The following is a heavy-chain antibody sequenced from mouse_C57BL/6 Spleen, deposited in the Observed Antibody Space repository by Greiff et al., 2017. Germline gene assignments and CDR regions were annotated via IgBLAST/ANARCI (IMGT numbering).Heavy chain of an antibody. V-gene: IGHV2-9-1*01. CDR1: GFSLTSYA. CDR3: ARAYSNYNAMDY. CDR2: ILTGGGT. Sequence: VQRVASGPGLVAPSQSLSITCSVSGFSLTSYALSWVRQPPGKGLEWLGVILTGGGTNYNSALKSRLLISKDNSKSQVFLKMNSLQTDDTARYYCARAYSNYNAMDYWGQGTSVTVSS. D-gene: IGHD2-5*01. J-gene: IGHJ4*01.